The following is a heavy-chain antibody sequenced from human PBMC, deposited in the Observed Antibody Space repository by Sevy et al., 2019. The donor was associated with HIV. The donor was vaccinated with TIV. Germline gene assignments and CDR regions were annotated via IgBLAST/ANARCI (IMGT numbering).Heavy chain of an antibody. CDR2: IYHTGIT. J-gene: IGHJ6*02. V-gene: IGHV4-59*01. Sequence: SETLSLTCTVSGGSISNYYWSWIRQPPGKGLEWIGYIYHTGITKNNPSLKSRVTLSVDTSKNQFSLKLSSVTAADTAVYYCAREPPYYDILAGYSYAMDVWGQGTTVTVSS. CDR3: AREPPYYDILAGYSYAMDV. D-gene: IGHD3-9*01. CDR1: GGSISNYY.